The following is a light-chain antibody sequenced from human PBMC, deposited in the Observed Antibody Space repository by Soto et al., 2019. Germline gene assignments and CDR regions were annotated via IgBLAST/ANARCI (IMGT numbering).Light chain of an antibody. Sequence: QSVLTQPPSASGTPGQRVTISCSGSSSNIGSKTVNWYQQLPGTAPKLLIYSNYQRPSGVPDRFSGSKSGTSASLAISGLQSGDEADYYCSAWDASLKGFVFGTGTKVTVL. CDR2: SNY. V-gene: IGLV1-44*01. J-gene: IGLJ1*01. CDR3: SAWDASLKGFV. CDR1: SSNIGSKT.